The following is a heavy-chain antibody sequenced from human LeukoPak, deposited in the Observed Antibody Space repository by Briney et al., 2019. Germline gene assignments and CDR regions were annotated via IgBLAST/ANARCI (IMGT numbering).Heavy chain of an antibody. V-gene: IGHV4-59*01. Sequence: SETLSLTCTVSGGSISSYYWSWIRQPPGKGLEWIGYIYYSGSTNYNPSLKSRVTISVDTSKNQFSLKLSSVTAADTAVYYCARCSGGSCEQGWFDPLGQGTLVTVSS. CDR2: IYYSGST. CDR1: GGSISSYY. CDR3: ARCSGGSCEQGWFDP. D-gene: IGHD2-15*01. J-gene: IGHJ5*02.